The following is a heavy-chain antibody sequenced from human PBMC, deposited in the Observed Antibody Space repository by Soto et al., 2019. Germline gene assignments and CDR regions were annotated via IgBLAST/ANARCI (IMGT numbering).Heavy chain of an antibody. CDR3: ARGGYYDSSGYGGWSFDY. V-gene: IGHV1-69*13. J-gene: IGHJ4*02. Sequence: ASVKVSCKASGGTLSSYAIIWVRQAPGQGLEWMGGIIPIFGTANYAQKFQGRVTITADESTSTAYMELSSLRSEDTAVYYCARGGYYDSSGYGGWSFDYWGQGTLVTVSS. CDR2: IIPIFGTA. CDR1: GGTLSSYA. D-gene: IGHD3-22*01.